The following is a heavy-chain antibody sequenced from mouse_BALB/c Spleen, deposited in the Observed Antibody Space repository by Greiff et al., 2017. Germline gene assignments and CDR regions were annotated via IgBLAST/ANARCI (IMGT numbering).Heavy chain of an antibody. Sequence: VQRVESGPGLVAPSQSLSITCTVSGFSLTSYGVHWVRQPPGKGLEWLGVIWAGGSTNYNSALMSRLSISKDNSKSQVFLKMNSLQTDDTAMYYCARDEDYDPFAYWGQGTLVTVSA. CDR1: GFSLTSYG. CDR2: IWAGGST. J-gene: IGHJ3*01. D-gene: IGHD2-4*01. CDR3: ARDEDYDPFAY. V-gene: IGHV2-9*02.